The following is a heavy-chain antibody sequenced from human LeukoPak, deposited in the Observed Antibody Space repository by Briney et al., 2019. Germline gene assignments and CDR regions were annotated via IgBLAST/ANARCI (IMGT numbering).Heavy chain of an antibody. CDR2: IYTGGNT. J-gene: IGHJ5*02. CDR1: GFIVSSNY. V-gene: IGHV3-53*01. CDR3: AKHLGWGPSGSNWFDP. Sequence: GGSLRLSCAASGFIVSSNYMSWVRQAPGKGLEWVSVIYTGGNTYYADFVKGRFIISRDNSKNTLYLQMNNLRVEDTAVYYCAKHLGWGPSGSNWFDPWGQGTLVTVSS. D-gene: IGHD3-16*01.